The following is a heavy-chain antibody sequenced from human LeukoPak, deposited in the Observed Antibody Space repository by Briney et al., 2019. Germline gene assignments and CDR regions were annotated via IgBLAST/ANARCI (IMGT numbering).Heavy chain of an antibody. CDR1: GFTFSSYA. CDR3: AKGDQQYSSSWYGDAFDI. J-gene: IGHJ3*02. CDR2: ISGSGGST. Sequence: PGGSLRLSCAASGFTFSSYAMSWVRQAPGKGLEWVSAISGSGGSTYYADSVKGRFTISRDNSKNTLYLQMNSLRAEDTAVYYCAKGDQQYSSSWYGDAFDIWGQGTMVTVSS. D-gene: IGHD6-13*01. V-gene: IGHV3-23*01.